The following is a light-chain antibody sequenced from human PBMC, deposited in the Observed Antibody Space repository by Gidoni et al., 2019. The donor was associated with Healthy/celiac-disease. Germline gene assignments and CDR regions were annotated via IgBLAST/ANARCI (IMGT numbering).Light chain of an antibody. J-gene: IGKJ5*01. Sequence: EIVLTQSPGTLSLSPGERATLSCRASQRVSSSYLAWYQQKPGQAPRLLIYGASSRATGIPDRFRGSGSGTDFTLTISRLEPEDFAVYYCQQYGSSITFGQGTRLEIK. CDR1: QRVSSSY. V-gene: IGKV3-20*01. CDR2: GAS. CDR3: QQYGSSIT.